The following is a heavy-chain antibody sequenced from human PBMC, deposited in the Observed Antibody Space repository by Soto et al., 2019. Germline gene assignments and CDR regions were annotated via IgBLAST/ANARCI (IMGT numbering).Heavy chain of an antibody. CDR1: GGSISSGGYY. V-gene: IGHV4-31*03. J-gene: IGHJ6*02. D-gene: IGHD2-15*01. CDR3: ARGLGYCSGGSCYSRYYYGMDV. CDR2: IYYSGST. Sequence: TLSLTCRVSGGSISSGGYYWSWIRQHPGKGLEWIGYIYYSGSTYYNPSLKSRVTISVDTSKNQFSLKLSSVTAADTAVYYCARGLGYCSGGSCYSRYYYGMDVWGQGTTVT.